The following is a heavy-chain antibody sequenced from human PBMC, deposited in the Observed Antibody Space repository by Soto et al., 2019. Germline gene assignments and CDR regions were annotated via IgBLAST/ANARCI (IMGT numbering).Heavy chain of an antibody. CDR2: ISGNGGST. D-gene: IGHD3-10*01. V-gene: IGHV3-23*04. CDR1: GFTFSNYA. Sequence: EVQLVESGGALAQPGGSLRVSCEASGFTFSNYALSWVRQAPGKGLEWVSVISGNGGSTDYADSVKGRFTISRDNSKNTLYLQMNILRAEDTAIYYCTKSIQRALQWFGDPPYGMDAWGQGTTVTVS. J-gene: IGHJ6*02. CDR3: TKSIQRALQWFGDPPYGMDA.